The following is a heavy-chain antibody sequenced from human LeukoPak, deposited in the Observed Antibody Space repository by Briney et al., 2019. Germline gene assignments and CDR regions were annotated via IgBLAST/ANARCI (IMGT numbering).Heavy chain of an antibody. D-gene: IGHD6-13*01. CDR1: GYTFTSYY. V-gene: IGHV1-46*01. CDR2: INPSGGST. Sequence: ASVKVSCNASGYTFTSYYMHWVRQAPGQGLEWMGIINPSGGSTSYAQKFQGRVTMTRDTSTSTVYMELSSLRSEDTAVYYCARARYSSSWPLPHAEYFQHWGQGTLVTVSS. J-gene: IGHJ1*01. CDR3: ARARYSSSWPLPHAEYFQH.